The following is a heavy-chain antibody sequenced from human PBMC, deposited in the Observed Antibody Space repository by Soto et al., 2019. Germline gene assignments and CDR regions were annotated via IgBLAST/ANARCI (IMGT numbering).Heavy chain of an antibody. D-gene: IGHD1-7*01. J-gene: IGHJ4*02. CDR3: AKNQERELPRVIDF. Sequence: EVRLLESGGGLVKPGGSLRLSCATSGLTFSNYAMSWVSQSPGGWLEWVSSMSGSSSTTYYADSVRGRFTISRDRSKNTLYLQMSSLRAEDTALYYCAKNQERELPRVIDFWGQGTLVTVSS. CDR1: GLTFSNYA. V-gene: IGHV3-23*01. CDR2: MSGSSSTT.